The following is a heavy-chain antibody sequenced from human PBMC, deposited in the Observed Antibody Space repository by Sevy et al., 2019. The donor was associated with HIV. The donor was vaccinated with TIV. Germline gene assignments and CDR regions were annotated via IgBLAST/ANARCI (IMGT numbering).Heavy chain of an antibody. D-gene: IGHD6-13*01. CDR1: GFTFSSYG. CDR2: IAYDGSNK. J-gene: IGHJ6*02. V-gene: IGHV3-30*03. CDR3: ATDFEQHYYYYYGMDV. Sequence: GGSLRLSCAASGFTFSSYGMHWVRQAPGKVLEWVAVIAYDGSNKYYADSVKGRFTISRDNSKNTLYLQMNSLRPEDTDEYYCATDFEQHYYYYYGMDVWGQGTTVTVSS.